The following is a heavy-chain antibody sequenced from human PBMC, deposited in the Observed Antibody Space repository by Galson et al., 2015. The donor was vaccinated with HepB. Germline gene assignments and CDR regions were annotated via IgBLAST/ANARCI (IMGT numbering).Heavy chain of an antibody. CDR3: ARGLRLLWFGELFYDY. J-gene: IGHJ4*02. V-gene: IGHV3-21*01. CDR1: GFTFSSYS. D-gene: IGHD3-10*01. Sequence: SLRLSCAASGFTFSSYSMNWVRQAPGKGLEWVSSISSSSSYIYYADSAKGRFTISRDNAKNSLYLQMNSLRAEDTAVYYCARGLRLLWFGELFYDYWGQGTLVTVSS. CDR2: ISSSSSYI.